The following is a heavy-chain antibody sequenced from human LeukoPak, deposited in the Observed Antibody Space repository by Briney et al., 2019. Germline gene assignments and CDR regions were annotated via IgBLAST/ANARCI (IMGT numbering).Heavy chain of an antibody. J-gene: IGHJ4*02. CDR2: IYHSGST. V-gene: IGHV4-4*02. D-gene: IGHD3-10*01. CDR1: GGSISSSNW. CDR3: ARDGFTRGSGSTGLDY. Sequence: PSETLSLTCAVSGGSISSSNWWSWVRQPPGKGLEWIGEIYHSGSTNYNPSLKSRVTISVDTSKNQFSLKLSSVTAADTAVYYCARDGFTRGSGSTGLDYWGQGTLVTVSS.